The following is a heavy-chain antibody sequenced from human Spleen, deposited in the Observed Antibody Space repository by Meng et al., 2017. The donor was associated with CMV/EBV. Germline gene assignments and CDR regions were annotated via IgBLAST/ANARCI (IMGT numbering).Heavy chain of an antibody. V-gene: IGHV3-21*01. D-gene: IGHD2-21*01. CDR2: ISSGTSYI. CDR3: VKEGIRDEWPRDFDY. J-gene: IGHJ4*02. CDR1: GFAFSNYA. Sequence: GGSLRLSCAASGFAFSNYAMHWVRQAPGKGLEWVSSISSGTSYIYYADSVRGRFTISRDNSKNTLYLQMDSLRHEDTAFYHCVKEGIRDEWPRDFDYWGQGLLVTVSS.